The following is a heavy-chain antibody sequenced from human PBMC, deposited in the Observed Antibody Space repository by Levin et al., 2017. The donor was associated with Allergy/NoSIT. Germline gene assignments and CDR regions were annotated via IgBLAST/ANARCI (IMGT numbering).Heavy chain of an antibody. J-gene: IGHJ4*02. CDR3: AAELYSGGWYPDYFDF. Sequence: GGSLRLSCAASGFTFSSYWMSWVRQAPGKGLEWVANIKQDGSGTYYVDSVKGRFTVSRDNAKNSLFLQMSSLRAEDTAVYYCAAELYSGGWYPDYFDFGGQGTLVTVSP. CDR1: GFTFSSYW. CDR2: IKQDGSGT. V-gene: IGHV3-7*02. D-gene: IGHD6-19*01.